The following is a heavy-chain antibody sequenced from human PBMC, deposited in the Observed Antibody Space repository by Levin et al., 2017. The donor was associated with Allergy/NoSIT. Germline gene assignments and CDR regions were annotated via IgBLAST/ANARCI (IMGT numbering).Heavy chain of an antibody. CDR2: IYLSGST. D-gene: IGHD5-18*01. CDR3: ARVAGYSYGYYFDY. J-gene: IGHJ4*02. CDR1: GGSISSGGYS. Sequence: SETLSLTCAVSGGSISSGGYSWSWIRQPTGKGLEWIGNIYLSGSTYYNPSLKSRVTISVDRSKNQFSLNLSSVTAADTAVYYCARVAGYSYGYYFDYWGQGTLVTVSS. V-gene: IGHV4-30-2*01.